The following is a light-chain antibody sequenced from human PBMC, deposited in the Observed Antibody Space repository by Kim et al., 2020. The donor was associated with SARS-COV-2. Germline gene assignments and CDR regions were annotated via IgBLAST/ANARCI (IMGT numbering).Light chain of an antibody. J-gene: IGLJ3*02. CDR1: SSNIGSNT. Sequence: ELTQPPSASGTPGQRVTISCSGSSSNIGSNTVNWYQQLPGTAPKLLIYSNNQRPSGVPDRFSGSKSGTSASLTISGLQSKDEADYYCAAWDDSLNGWVFGGGTQLTVL. V-gene: IGLV1-44*01. CDR3: AAWDDSLNGWV. CDR2: SNN.